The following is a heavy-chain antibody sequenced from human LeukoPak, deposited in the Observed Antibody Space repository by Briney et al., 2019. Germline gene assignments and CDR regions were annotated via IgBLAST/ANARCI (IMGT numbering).Heavy chain of an antibody. CDR2: ISAYNGNT. J-gene: IGHJ4*02. Sequence: ASVKVSCKASGGTFSSYAISWVRQAPGQGLEWMGWISAYNGNTNYAQKLQGRVTMTTDTSTSTAYMELRSLRSDDTAVYYCARGTGGYDLGNFDYWGQGTLVTVSS. V-gene: IGHV1-18*01. CDR3: ARGTGGYDLGNFDY. D-gene: IGHD5-12*01. CDR1: GGTFSSYA.